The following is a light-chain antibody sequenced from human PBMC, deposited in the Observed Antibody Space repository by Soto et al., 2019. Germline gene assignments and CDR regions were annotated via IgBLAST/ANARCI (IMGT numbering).Light chain of an antibody. J-gene: IGKJ1*01. CDR1: QSVSSSY. CDR3: QQFGSSSWT. CDR2: GAS. V-gene: IGKV3-20*01. Sequence: EIVLTQSPGTLSLSPGERATLSCRASQSVSSSYLAWYQQKPGQAPRLLIYGASSRATGIPDRFSGSGSGTDFPLPVSRLEPEDFAVYYCQQFGSSSWTFGQGTKV.